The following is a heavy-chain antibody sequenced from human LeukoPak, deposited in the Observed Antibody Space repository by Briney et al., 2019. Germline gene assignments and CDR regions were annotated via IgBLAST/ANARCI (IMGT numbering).Heavy chain of an antibody. J-gene: IGHJ4*02. D-gene: IGHD4-17*01. V-gene: IGHV3-23*01. CDR3: AKDRRSNGD. CDR1: GFTFSNYA. CDR2: ISSNGGTT. Sequence: GGSPRLSCGASGFTFSNYAMSWVRQAPGKGLEWVSTISSNGGTTYYADSVKGRFTISRDNSKNTVYLQMNSLRAEDTAVYYCAKDRRSNGDWGQGTLVTVSS.